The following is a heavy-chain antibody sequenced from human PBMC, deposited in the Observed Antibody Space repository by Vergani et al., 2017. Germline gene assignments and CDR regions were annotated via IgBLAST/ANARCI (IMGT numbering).Heavy chain of an antibody. CDR3: ARDPRGYGGDPEDYYYGMDV. CDR1: GATFRSNT. Sequence: QVQVVQSGAEVKKSGASVKVSCKASGATFRSNTISWVRQVPGQGLEWMGRIIPVLGKTKYAQDFQGRLTITADTSTSTAYMELTSLRSHDTAVYYCARDPRGYGGDPEDYYYGMDVWGQGTTVTVSS. D-gene: IGHD2-21*02. J-gene: IGHJ6*02. CDR2: IIPVLGKT. V-gene: IGHV1-69*09.